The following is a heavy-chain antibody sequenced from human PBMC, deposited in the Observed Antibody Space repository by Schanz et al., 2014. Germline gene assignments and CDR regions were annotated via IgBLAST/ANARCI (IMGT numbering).Heavy chain of an antibody. CDR1: GFTFSSYA. V-gene: IGHV3-33*08. Sequence: QVQLVDSGGGLVKPGGSLRLSCAASGFTFSSYAMSWVRQAPGKGLEWVAFINSDGTKRFYADSVKSRFTISRDNSRNTLYLQMNSLRAEDTAVYYCARDGYSVVVISPTESFDIWGQGTMVTVSP. D-gene: IGHD2-21*01. J-gene: IGHJ3*02. CDR2: INSDGTKR. CDR3: ARDGYSVVVISPTESFDI.